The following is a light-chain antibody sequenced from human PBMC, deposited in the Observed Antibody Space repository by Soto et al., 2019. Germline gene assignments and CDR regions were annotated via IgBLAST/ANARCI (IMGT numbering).Light chain of an antibody. CDR3: TSYAGDTSLGV. V-gene: IGLV2-8*01. J-gene: IGLJ3*02. CDR1: SSDVGGYNY. CDR2: EVS. Sequence: QSALTQPPSASGSPVQSVTISCTGTSSDVGGYNYVSWYQQHPGKAPKLMIYEVSKRPSGVPDRFSGSKSGNTASLTVSGLQAEDEADYYCTSYAGDTSLGVLGGGTKVTVL.